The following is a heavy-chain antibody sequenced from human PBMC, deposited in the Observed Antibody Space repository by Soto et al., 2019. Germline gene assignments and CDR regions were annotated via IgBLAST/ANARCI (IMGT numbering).Heavy chain of an antibody. CDR1: GYSFTHYV. V-gene: IGHV1-3*01. D-gene: IGHD3-22*01. CDR3: VRDYASDSGVHLDF. J-gene: IGHJ4*02. CDR2: IGAGDGKT. Sequence: QVQLVQSGTEVKKPGASVKVPCKASGYSFTHYVIHWVRQAPGQRLEWMGWIGAGDGKTYYSQNFQGRVTITKDTSASKAYMELSSLISEDTAVYYCVRDYASDSGVHLDFWGQGTLVTVSS.